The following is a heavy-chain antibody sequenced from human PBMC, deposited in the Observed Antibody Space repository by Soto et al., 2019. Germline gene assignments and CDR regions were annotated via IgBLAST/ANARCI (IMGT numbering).Heavy chain of an antibody. CDR3: SNNQDEEWSCSQGWFAP. V-gene: IGHV3-23*01. D-gene: IGHD3-3*01. CDR2: IGGDGAST. CDR1: GFAFSSYA. Sequence: EVQLLESGGGLVQPGGSLRLSCAASGFAFSSYAMSWVRQSSGKGLEWVAAIGGDGASTYYADSVRGRFIISRDNSKNTLFLHLPSLRPEXXAVYYCSNNQDEEWSCSQGWFAPCGQSRPVTASS. J-gene: IGHJ5*02.